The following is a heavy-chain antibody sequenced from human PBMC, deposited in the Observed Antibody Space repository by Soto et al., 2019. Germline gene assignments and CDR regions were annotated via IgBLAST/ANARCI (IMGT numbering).Heavy chain of an antibody. CDR2: TNSDGSDT. CDR1: GFPFSTYA. Sequence: PGGSLRLSCASSGFPFSTYAMYWVRQAPGKGLVWVSRTNSDGSDTSYADSVKGRFTISRDNAKNTLYLQMNSLRAEDTAVYYCARDRGWSLFDYWGQGTLVTVS. CDR3: ARDRGWSLFDY. J-gene: IGHJ4*02. D-gene: IGHD6-19*01. V-gene: IGHV3-74*01.